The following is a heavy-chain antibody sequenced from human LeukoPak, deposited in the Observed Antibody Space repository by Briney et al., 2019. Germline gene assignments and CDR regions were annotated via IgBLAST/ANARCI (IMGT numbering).Heavy chain of an antibody. CDR1: GFTFDDYA. J-gene: IGHJ3*02. V-gene: IGHV3-9*01. Sequence: GGSLRLTCAASGFTFDDYAMHWVRQAPGKGLEWVSGISWNSGSIGHADSVKGRFTISRDNAKNSLYLQMNSLRAGDTALYYCAKAVAGIDAFDIWGQGTMVTVSS. CDR2: ISWNSGSI. CDR3: AKAVAGIDAFDI. D-gene: IGHD6-19*01.